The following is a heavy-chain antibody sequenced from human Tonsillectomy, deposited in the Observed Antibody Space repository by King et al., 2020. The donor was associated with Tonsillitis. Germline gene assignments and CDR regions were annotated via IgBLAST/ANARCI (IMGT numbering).Heavy chain of an antibody. Sequence: QLVQSGAEMKKPGASVKVSCKASGYIFTGYYIHWVRQAPGQGLEWMGWINPNSGGTNYAQKFQGRVTMTRDTSISTAYMELSRLRYDDTVVYFCAREVTAGDFDYWGQGTLVTVSS. CDR3: AREVTAGDFDY. V-gene: IGHV1-2*02. CDR1: GYIFTGYY. CDR2: INPNSGGT. J-gene: IGHJ4*02. D-gene: IGHD2-21*02.